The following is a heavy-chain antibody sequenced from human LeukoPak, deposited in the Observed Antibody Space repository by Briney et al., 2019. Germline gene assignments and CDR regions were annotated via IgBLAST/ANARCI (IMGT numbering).Heavy chain of an antibody. J-gene: IGHJ4*02. CDR3: ARGPSRWLQLDYYFDY. V-gene: IGHV4-34*01. Sequence: SETLSLTCAVYGGSFSGYYWSWIRQPPGKGLEWIGEINHSGSTNYNPSLKSRVTISVDTSKNQFSLKLSSVAAVDTAVYYCARGPSRWLQLDYYFDYWGQGTLVTVSS. D-gene: IGHD5-24*01. CDR2: INHSGST. CDR1: GGSFSGYY.